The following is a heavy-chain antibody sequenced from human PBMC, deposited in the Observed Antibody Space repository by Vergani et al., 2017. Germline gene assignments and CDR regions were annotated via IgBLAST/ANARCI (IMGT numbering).Heavy chain of an antibody. J-gene: IGHJ6*02. CDR1: GGSFSGYY. D-gene: IGHD3-10*01. CDR2: INHSGST. CDR3: ARDPRGSPTMVRGQYYYYGMDV. V-gene: IGHV4-34*01. Sequence: QVQLQQWGAGLLKPSETLSLTCAVYGGSFSGYYWSWIRQPPGKGLEWIGEINHSGSTNYNPSLKSRVTISVDTSKNQFSLKLSSVTAADTAVYYFARDPRGSPTMVRGQYYYYGMDVWGQGTTVTVSS.